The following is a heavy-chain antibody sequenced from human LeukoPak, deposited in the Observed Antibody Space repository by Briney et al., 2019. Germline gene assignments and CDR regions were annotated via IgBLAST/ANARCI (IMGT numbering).Heavy chain of an antibody. CDR3: ARKGSGSHYYYYMDV. V-gene: IGHV3-11*01. D-gene: IGHD3-10*01. J-gene: IGHJ6*03. Sequence: GGSLRLSCAASGFTFSDYYMSWIRQAPGKGLEWVSYITSSGSSIYYADSVKGRFTISRDNAKNSLYLQMNSLRAEDTALYYCARKGSGSHYYYYMDVWGKGTTVTVSS. CDR2: ITSSGSSI. CDR1: GFTFSDYY.